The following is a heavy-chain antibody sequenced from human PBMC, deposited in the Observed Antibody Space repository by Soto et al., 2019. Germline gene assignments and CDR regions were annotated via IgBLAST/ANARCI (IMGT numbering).Heavy chain of an antibody. CDR2: ITPIFGTA. V-gene: IGHV1-69*12. J-gene: IGHJ3*02. CDR3: ASTTMIVVVITPDAFDI. D-gene: IGHD3-22*01. Sequence: QVQLVQSGAEVKKPGSSVKVSCKASGGTFSSYAISWVRQAPGQGLEWMGGITPIFGTANYAQKFQGRVTITADESTSTAYMELSSLRSEDTAVYYCASTTMIVVVITPDAFDIWGQGTMVTVSS. CDR1: GGTFSSYA.